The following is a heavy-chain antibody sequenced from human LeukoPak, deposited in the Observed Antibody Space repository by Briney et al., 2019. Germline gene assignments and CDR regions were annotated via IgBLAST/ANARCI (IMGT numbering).Heavy chain of an antibody. V-gene: IGHV1-46*01. CDR3: ARVRAGIAARPTDPFDY. CDR2: INPSGGST. CDR1: GYTFTSYY. D-gene: IGHD6-6*01. Sequence: ASVKVSCKASGYTFTSYYMHWVRQAPGQGLEWMGIINPSGGSTSYAQKFQGRVTMTRDTSTSTVYMELSSLRSEDTAVYYCARVRAGIAARPTDPFDYWGQGTLVTVSS. J-gene: IGHJ4*02.